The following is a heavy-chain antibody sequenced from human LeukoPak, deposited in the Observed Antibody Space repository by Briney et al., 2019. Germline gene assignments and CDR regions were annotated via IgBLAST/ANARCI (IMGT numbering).Heavy chain of an antibody. D-gene: IGHD3-10*01. CDR1: GYTFTDYY. Sequence: ASVTVSCKTSGYTFTDYYVHWVRQAPGQGLEWMGGIIPIFGTANYAQKFQGRVTITADESTSTAYMELSSLRSEDTAVYYCARDHELASEYYSTFDWGQGTLVTVSS. CDR2: IIPIFGTA. CDR3: ARDHELASEYYSTFD. V-gene: IGHV1-69*13. J-gene: IGHJ4*02.